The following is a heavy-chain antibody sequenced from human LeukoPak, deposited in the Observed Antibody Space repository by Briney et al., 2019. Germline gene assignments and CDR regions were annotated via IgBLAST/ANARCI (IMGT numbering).Heavy chain of an antibody. J-gene: IGHJ5*02. V-gene: IGHV3-30-3*01. CDR1: GFSLGNFQ. CDR2: ISLDGSTE. Sequence: GGSRRSSRVASGFSLGNFQLYWGRHAPCQGLVWVSIISLDGSTEFYADSVKGRFTISRDTASNTMHLEMNNLRIEDTAVYYCMRDYMGWFDPWGQGSLVTVSS. CDR3: MRDYMGWFDP. D-gene: IGHD3-10*01.